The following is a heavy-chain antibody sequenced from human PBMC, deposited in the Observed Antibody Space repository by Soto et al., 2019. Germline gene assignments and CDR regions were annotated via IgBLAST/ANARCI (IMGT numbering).Heavy chain of an antibody. CDR3: ARDLSGNTTPYFDL. CDR2: IYNDGSRT. D-gene: IGHD1-7*01. CDR1: GFALSSYW. V-gene: IGHV3-74*01. J-gene: IGHJ4*02. Sequence: GGSLRLSCAASGFALSSYWMHWVRQTPGKGPVWVSRIYNDGSRTGYADSVKGRFTISRDNAKNTLYLQMSSLTVADTAVYYCARDLSGNTTPYFDLWGQGTLVTVSS.